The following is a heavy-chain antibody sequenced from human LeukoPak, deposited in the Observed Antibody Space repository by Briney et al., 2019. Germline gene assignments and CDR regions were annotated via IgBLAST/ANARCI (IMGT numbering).Heavy chain of an antibody. V-gene: IGHV4-4*07. CDR1: GGSISIYS. D-gene: IGHD3-10*01. CDR2: IFTSGIT. J-gene: IGHJ6*03. Sequence: SETLSLTCTVSGGSISIYSRNWIRQPAGKGLEWIGRIFTSGITNYNPSLKSRVPMSVDTSKNQFSLNLSSVTAADTAVYYCARESSGTYYNPLGYMAVWGKGTTVTVSS. CDR3: ARESSGTYYNPLGYMAV.